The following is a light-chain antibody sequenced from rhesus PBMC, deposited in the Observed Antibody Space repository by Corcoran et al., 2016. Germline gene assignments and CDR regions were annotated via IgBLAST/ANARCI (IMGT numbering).Light chain of an antibody. CDR2: GAS. Sequence: EIVMTQSPATLSLSPGKRATLSCRASQSVSSFVAWYQQKPEQAPRLLIYGASRRATGIPDRFSGRLCGTDFTLIISSLEPEDVGVYYCQQYNNWNTFGQGTKVEIK. CDR1: QSVSSF. V-gene: IGKV3S9*01. CDR3: QQYNNWNT. J-gene: IGKJ2*01.